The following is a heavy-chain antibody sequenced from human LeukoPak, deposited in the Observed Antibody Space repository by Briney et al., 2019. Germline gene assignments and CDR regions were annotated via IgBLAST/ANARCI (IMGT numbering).Heavy chain of an antibody. CDR1: GYTFISYY. J-gene: IGHJ4*02. D-gene: IGHD1-26*01. CDR3: ARRGSGSSVGDY. Sequence: ASVTVSCKASGYTFISYYIHWVRQAPGQGLEWMGIINPSAGSTSYAQKFQGRVTMTRDTSTNTVYMELSSLGSEDTAVYYCARRGSGSSVGDYWGQGTLVTVSS. CDR2: INPSAGST. V-gene: IGHV1-46*01.